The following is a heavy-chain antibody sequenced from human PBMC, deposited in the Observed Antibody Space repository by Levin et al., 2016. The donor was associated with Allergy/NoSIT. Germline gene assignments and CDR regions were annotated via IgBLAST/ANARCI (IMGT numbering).Heavy chain of an antibody. CDR2: INQDGSET. Sequence: GESLKISCAASGFTFSSCWMSWVRQAPGRGLEWVANINQDGSETNYVDSVRGRFTISRDNGKNSLYLQMNNLRAEDTAVYNCASCLGSCTPGYWGQGTLVTVSS. D-gene: IGHD1-26*01. J-gene: IGHJ4*02. V-gene: IGHV3-7*01. CDR1: GFTFSSCW. CDR3: ASCLGSCTPGY.